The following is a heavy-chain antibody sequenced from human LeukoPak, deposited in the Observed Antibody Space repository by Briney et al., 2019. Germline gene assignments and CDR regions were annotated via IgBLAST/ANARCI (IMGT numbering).Heavy chain of an antibody. CDR3: ARDQGRFDP. CDR1: GGSISSYY. J-gene: IGHJ5*02. Sequence: PLETLSLTCTVSGGSISSYYWNWIRQPAGKGLEWIGRIYATGSTNYNPSLKSRVTMSIDTSNNQFSLKLSSVTAADTAVYYCARDQGRFDPWGQGTLVIVSS. CDR2: IYATGST. V-gene: IGHV4-4*07. D-gene: IGHD1-26*01.